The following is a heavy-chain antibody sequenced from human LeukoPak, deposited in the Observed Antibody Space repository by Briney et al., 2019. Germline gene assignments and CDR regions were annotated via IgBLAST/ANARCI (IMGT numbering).Heavy chain of an antibody. Sequence: SETLSLTCAVSGGSISSSNWWSWVRQPPGKGLEWIGEIYHSGSTNYNPSLKSRVTISVDTSKNQFSLKLSSVTAADTAVYYCASSQPLGYCSGGSCYSRRRFDPWGQGTLVTVSS. CDR1: GGSISSSNW. V-gene: IGHV4-4*02. D-gene: IGHD2-15*01. J-gene: IGHJ5*02. CDR2: IYHSGST. CDR3: ASSQPLGYCSGGSCYSRRRFDP.